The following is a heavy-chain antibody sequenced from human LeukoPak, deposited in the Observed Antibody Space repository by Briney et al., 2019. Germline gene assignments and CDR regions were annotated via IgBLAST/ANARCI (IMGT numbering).Heavy chain of an antibody. V-gene: IGHV3-23*01. CDR2: ISGSGGNT. CDR1: GFTFSGYA. D-gene: IGHD6-13*01. CDR3: AKVIGYSSSWDNWFDP. Sequence: GGSLRLSCAASGFTFSGYAMSWVRQAPGKGLEWVSAISGSGGNTYYADSVKGRFTISRDNSKNTLYLQMNSLRAEDTAVYYCAKVIGYSSSWDNWFDPWGQGTLVTVSS. J-gene: IGHJ5*02.